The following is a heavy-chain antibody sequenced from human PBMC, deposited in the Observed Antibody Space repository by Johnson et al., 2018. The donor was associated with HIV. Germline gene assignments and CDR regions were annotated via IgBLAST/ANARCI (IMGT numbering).Heavy chain of an antibody. D-gene: IGHD6-19*01. V-gene: IGHV3-33*08. J-gene: IGHJ3*02. Sequence: VQLVESGGGVVQPGRSLRLSCAASRFTFSSYAMHWVRQAPGKGLEWVAVIWYDGSNKYYVNSVKGRFTISRDNAKNSLYLQMNSLRAEDTAVYYCARDGYSSGWYGNDAFDIWGQGTMVTVSS. CDR1: RFTFSSYA. CDR2: IWYDGSNK. CDR3: ARDGYSSGWYGNDAFDI.